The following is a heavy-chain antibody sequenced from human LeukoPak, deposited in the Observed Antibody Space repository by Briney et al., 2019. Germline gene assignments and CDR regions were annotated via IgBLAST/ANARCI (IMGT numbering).Heavy chain of an antibody. CDR3: ARERATRYSGSSEPLYYFDY. Sequence: SQTLSLTCTVSGSISSGSYYWSWIRQPAGKGLEWIGRIYTSGSTNYNPSLESRVTISVDTSKNQFSLKLSSVTAADTAVYYCARERATRYSGSSEPLYYFDYWGQGTLVTVSS. V-gene: IGHV4-61*02. CDR1: GSISSGSYY. J-gene: IGHJ4*02. CDR2: IYTSGST. D-gene: IGHD1-26*01.